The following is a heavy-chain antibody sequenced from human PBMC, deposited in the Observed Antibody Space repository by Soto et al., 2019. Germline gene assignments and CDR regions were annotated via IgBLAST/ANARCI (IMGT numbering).Heavy chain of an antibody. J-gene: IGHJ6*02. D-gene: IGHD2-15*01. CDR1: GGSISSYY. CDR3: ARDRPPLGYCSGGSCRSYYYYGMDV. Sequence: SETLSLTCTVSGGSISSYYCSWIRQPPGKGLEWIGYIYYSGSTNYNPSLKSRVTISVDTSKNQFSLKLSSVTAADTAVYYCARDRPPLGYCSGGSCRSYYYYGMDVWGQGTTVTVSS. V-gene: IGHV4-59*01. CDR2: IYYSGST.